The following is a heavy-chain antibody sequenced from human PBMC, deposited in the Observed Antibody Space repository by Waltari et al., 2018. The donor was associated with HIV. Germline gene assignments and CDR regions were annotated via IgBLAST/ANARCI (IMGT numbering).Heavy chain of an antibody. D-gene: IGHD4-17*01. Sequence: QVQLVQSGAEVKKPGASVKVSCKASGYTFTSYGISWVRQAPGQGLEWMGWRSAYNGNTNDAQKLQGRGTMTTDTSTSTAYMELRSLRSDDTAVYYCARVRATRPQKPIDYWGQGTLVTVSS. CDR3: ARVRATRPQKPIDY. CDR1: GYTFTSYG. J-gene: IGHJ4*02. V-gene: IGHV1-18*01. CDR2: RSAYNGNT.